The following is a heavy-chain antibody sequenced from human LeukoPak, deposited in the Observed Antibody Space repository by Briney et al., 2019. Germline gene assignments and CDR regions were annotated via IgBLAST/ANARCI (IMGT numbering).Heavy chain of an antibody. CDR2: IRYDGSNK. Sequence: GGSLRLSCAASGFTFSGSGMHSVRQAPGKGLEWVAFIRYDGSNKYYADSVKGRFTISRDNSKNTLYLQMNSLRAEDTAVYYCAKDEAYGSGSYWGIDYWGQGTLVTVSS. J-gene: IGHJ4*02. V-gene: IGHV3-30*02. D-gene: IGHD3-10*01. CDR3: AKDEAYGSGSYWGIDY. CDR1: GFTFSGSG.